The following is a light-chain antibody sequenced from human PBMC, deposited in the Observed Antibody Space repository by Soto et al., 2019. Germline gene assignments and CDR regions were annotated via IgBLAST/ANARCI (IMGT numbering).Light chain of an antibody. V-gene: IGKV1-5*03. CDR2: KAS. J-gene: IGKJ1*01. Sequence: DIQMTQSPPTLSASVGDRVTISCRASQSITGWLAWFQQKPGKAPKLLISKASKLESGVPSRFSGSGSGTDFTLTISRLEPEDFAVYYCHHSETFGQGTKVDIK. CDR1: QSITGW. CDR3: HHSET.